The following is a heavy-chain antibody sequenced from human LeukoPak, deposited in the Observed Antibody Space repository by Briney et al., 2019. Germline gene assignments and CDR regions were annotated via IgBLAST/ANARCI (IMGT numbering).Heavy chain of an antibody. D-gene: IGHD5-12*01. CDR1: GFTFSSYA. CDR3: AREGDSGYVELDS. V-gene: IGHV3-30*04. CDR2: ISYDGSNK. J-gene: IGHJ4*02. Sequence: GGSLRLSCAASGFTFSSYAMHWVRQAPGKGLEWVAVISYDGSNKYYADSVKGRFTISRDNSKNSLNLQMNSLRAEDTAVYYCAREGDSGYVELDSWGQGTLVTVSS.